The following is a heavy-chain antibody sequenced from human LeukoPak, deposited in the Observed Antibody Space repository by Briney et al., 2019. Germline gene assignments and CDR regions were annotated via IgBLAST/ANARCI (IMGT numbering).Heavy chain of an antibody. CDR2: ISGSGGTT. CDR1: GFIFSDYY. J-gene: IGHJ4*02. CDR3: ARSYPTGSHYSSYY. Sequence: GGSLRLSCAASGFIFSDYYMNWIRQAPGKGLEWVSGISGSGGTTYYADSVKGRFTISRDSSTNTLYLQMNSLRTEDTAVYYCARSYPTGSHYSSYYWGQGTLVTVSS. V-gene: IGHV3-23*01. D-gene: IGHD1-26*01.